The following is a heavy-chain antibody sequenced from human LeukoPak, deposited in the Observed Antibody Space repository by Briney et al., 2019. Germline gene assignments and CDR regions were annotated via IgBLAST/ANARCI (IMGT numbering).Heavy chain of an antibody. V-gene: IGHV4-34*01. CDR2: INHSGST. CDR3: ARWTTNTLDY. CDR1: GGSFSGYY. Sequence: SETLSLTCAVYGGSFSGYYWSWIRQPPGKGLEWIGEINHSGSTNYNLSLKSRVTISVDTSKNQFSLKLSSVTAADTAVYYCARWTTNTLDYWGQGTLVTVSP. J-gene: IGHJ4*02. D-gene: IGHD1-1*01.